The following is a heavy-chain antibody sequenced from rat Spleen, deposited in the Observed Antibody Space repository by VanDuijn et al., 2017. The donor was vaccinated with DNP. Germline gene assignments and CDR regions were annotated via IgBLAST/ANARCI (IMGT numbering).Heavy chain of an antibody. CDR3: ARALFLPGFAY. CDR2: INMDSSTI. CDR1: GFKFNDFW. J-gene: IGHJ3*01. Sequence: EVKLVESGGGLVQPGRSLKLSCAASGFKFNDFWMGWVRQAPGKGLEWIGEINMDSSTINYSPSLKDKFTISRDNAQNTLYLQMSKLGSEDTAIYYCARALFLPGFAYWGQGTLVTVSS. V-gene: IGHV4-2*01.